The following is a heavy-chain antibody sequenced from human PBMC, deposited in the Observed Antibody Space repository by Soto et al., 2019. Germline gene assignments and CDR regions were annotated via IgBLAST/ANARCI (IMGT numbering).Heavy chain of an antibody. J-gene: IGHJ4*02. CDR3: ASYVYYDSSGLREGLF. D-gene: IGHD3-22*01. CDR2: IIPIFGTA. V-gene: IGHV1-69*13. CDR1: GGTFGSYA. Sequence: GASVKVSCKASGGTFGSYAISWGRQAPGQGLEWMGGIIPIFGTANYAQKFQGRVTITGDESTSPAYMELSSLRAEDTAVYYCASYVYYDSSGLREGLFGGQGTLVTVSA.